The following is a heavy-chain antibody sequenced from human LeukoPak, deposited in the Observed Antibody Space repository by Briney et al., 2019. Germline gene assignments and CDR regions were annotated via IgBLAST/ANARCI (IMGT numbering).Heavy chain of an antibody. D-gene: IGHD3-16*02. J-gene: IGHJ6*02. CDR1: GFTFSGSA. Sequence: GSLRLSCAASGFTFSGSAMHWVRQASGKGLEWVGRIRSKANSYATAYAASVKGRFTISRDDSKNTAYLQMNSLKTEDTAVYYCTRRSSEVRAYYYGMDVWGQGTTVTVSS. V-gene: IGHV3-73*01. CDR3: TRRSSEVRAYYYGMDV. CDR2: IRSKANSYAT.